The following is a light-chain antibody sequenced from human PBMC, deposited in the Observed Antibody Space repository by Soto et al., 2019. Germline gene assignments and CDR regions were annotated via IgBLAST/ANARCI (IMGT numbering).Light chain of an antibody. J-gene: IGKJ4*01. CDR2: AAF. CDR3: QYLDSYPLT. CDR1: QAINNY. V-gene: IGKV1-9*01. Sequence: DIQLTQSPSFLSASVGDRIIITCRASQAINNYLAWYQQKPGKAPTLLIYAAFTLQRGVPSRFSGSGSGAEFTLTISSLQPEDLATYYCQYLDSYPLTFGGGTKVE.